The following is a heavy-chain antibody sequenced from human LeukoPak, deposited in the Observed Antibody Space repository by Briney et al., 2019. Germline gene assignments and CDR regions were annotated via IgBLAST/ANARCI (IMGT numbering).Heavy chain of an antibody. CDR2: IKQDGSEK. V-gene: IGHV3-7*01. CDR3: VRDSRRTGFRYFQH. Sequence: GGSLRLSCVASGFTFNSYGIHWVRQAPGKGLEWVANIKQDGSEKYYVDSVKGRFTISRDNAKNSLYLQMNSLRAEDTAVYYCVRDSRRTGFRYFQHWGQGTLVTVSS. J-gene: IGHJ1*01. D-gene: IGHD6-6*01. CDR1: GFTFNSYG.